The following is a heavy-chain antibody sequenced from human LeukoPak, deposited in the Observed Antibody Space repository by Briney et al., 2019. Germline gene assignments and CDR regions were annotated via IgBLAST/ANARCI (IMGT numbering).Heavy chain of an antibody. CDR2: IYYSGST. Sequence: LSFTWTVTGGSISRCGYYWSWIRQHPGKGLEWIGYIYYSGSTYYNPSLKSRVTISVDTSKNQFSLKLSSVTAADTAVYYCARQLLVEMASPGGYYFDYWGQGTLVTVSS. D-gene: IGHD5-24*01. CDR3: ARQLLVEMASPGGYYFDY. CDR1: GGSISRCGYY. V-gene: IGHV4-31*02. J-gene: IGHJ4*02.